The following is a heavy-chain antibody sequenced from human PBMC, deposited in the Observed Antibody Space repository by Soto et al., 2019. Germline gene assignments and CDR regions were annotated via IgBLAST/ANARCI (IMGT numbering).Heavy chain of an antibody. J-gene: IGHJ4*02. CDR3: AKDPSAVNPYYFDI. CDR1: GFTFSNHA. V-gene: IGHV3-23*01. Sequence: PGVLIRLSCTASGFTFSNHAMSWISQAPGKGLEWVSALSINGASTYYADSVRGRFTISRDNSKNTLYLQMNSLRAEDTAVYYCAKDPSAVNPYYFDIWGRGRLVT. CDR2: LSINGAST.